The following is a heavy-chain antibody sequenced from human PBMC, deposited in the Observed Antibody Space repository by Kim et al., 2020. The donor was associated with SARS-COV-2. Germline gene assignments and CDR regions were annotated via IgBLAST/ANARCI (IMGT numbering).Heavy chain of an antibody. V-gene: IGHV3-23*01. CDR2: ISGSGDST. J-gene: IGHJ4*02. CDR1: GFTFSTYA. D-gene: IGHD5-18*01. CDR3: AKVKGIQLWRSIDY. Sequence: GGSLRLSCAASGFTFSTYAMSWVRQAPGKGLEWVSSISGSGDSTYYADSVKGRFAISRDNSKNTLYLQMNSLRAEDTAVYYCAKVKGIQLWRSIDYWGQGTLVTVSS.